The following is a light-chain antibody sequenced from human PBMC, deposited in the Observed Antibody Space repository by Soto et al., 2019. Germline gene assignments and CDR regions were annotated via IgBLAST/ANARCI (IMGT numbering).Light chain of an antibody. CDR1: NSDVGDYNY. J-gene: IGLJ3*02. V-gene: IGLV2-14*01. Sequence: QSVLTQPASVSGSPGQSITISCTGTNSDVGDYNYVSWYQQHPGKAPKLLIYEVSNRPSGVSNRFSGSKSGNTASLTISGLQAEDEADYYCSSFSRSTTRVFGGGTKLTVL. CDR3: SSFSRSTTRV. CDR2: EVS.